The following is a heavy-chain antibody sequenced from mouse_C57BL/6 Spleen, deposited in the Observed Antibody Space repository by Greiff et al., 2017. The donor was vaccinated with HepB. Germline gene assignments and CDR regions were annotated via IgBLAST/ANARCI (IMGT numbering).Heavy chain of an antibody. Sequence: VQLQQSGAELMKPGASVKLSCKASGYTFTGYWIEWVKQRPGHGLEWIGEILPGSGNTNYNEKFKGKATFTADTSSSTAYMQLSSLTSEDSAIDYCATSGYDDYWGQGTTLTVSS. J-gene: IGHJ2*01. D-gene: IGHD3-2*02. V-gene: IGHV1-9*01. CDR3: ATSGYDDY. CDR2: ILPGSGNT. CDR1: GYTFTGYW.